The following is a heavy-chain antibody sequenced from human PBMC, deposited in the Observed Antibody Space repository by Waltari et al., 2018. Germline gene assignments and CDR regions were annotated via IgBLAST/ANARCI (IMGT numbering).Heavy chain of an antibody. CDR1: GFTFSSYA. CDR3: ASQKVGRITMVRGVPLRY. Sequence: EVQLVESGGGLVQPGGSLRLSCAASGFTFSSYAMSWVRQAPGKGLEWVSAISGSGGSTYYADSVKGRFTISRDNSKNTLYLQMNSLRAEDTAVYYCASQKVGRITMVRGVPLRYWGQGTLVIVSS. J-gene: IGHJ4*02. V-gene: IGHV3-23*04. CDR2: ISGSGGST. D-gene: IGHD3-10*01.